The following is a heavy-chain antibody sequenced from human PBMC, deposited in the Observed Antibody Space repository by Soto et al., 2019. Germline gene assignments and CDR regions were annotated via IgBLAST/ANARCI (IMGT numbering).Heavy chain of an antibody. V-gene: IGHV1-2*02. D-gene: IGHD6-25*01. Sequence: GASVKVSCKASGYTFTGYYMHWVRQAPGQGLEWMGWINPNSGGTNYAQKFQGRFTMTRDTSISTAYMELSRLRSDDTAVYYCARTSPDGQAGSYYYGMDVWGQGTTVTVSS. J-gene: IGHJ6*02. CDR2: INPNSGGT. CDR3: ARTSPDGQAGSYYYGMDV. CDR1: GYTFTGYY.